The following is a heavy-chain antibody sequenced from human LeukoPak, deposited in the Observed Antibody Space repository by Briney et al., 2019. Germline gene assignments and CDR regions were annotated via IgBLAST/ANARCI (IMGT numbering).Heavy chain of an antibody. CDR2: IGPTGTDR. V-gene: IGHV3-21*01. Sequence: GRSLRLSCAASGFTFSSCGLNWVRQAPGKGLEWVSSIGPTGTDRYYADSVRDRFTISRDNAKNSMYLQMDSLRDEDTAVYYCATETIGRHYDYWGQGTLLTVSS. CDR1: GFTFSSCG. CDR3: ATETIGRHYDY. J-gene: IGHJ4*02. D-gene: IGHD1-14*01.